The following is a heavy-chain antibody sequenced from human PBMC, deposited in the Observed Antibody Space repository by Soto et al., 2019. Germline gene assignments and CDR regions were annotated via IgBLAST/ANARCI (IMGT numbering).Heavy chain of an antibody. CDR3: ARETLKLLPGYRWYFDL. CDR2: IWYDGSNK. Sequence: QVQLVESGGGVVQPGRSLRLSCAASGFTFSSYGMHWVRQAPGKGLEWVAVIWYDGSNKYYADSVKGRFTISRDNSKNTLYLQMNSLRAEETAVYYCARETLKLLPGYRWYFDLWGRGTLVTVSS. CDR1: GFTFSSYG. D-gene: IGHD4-4*01. J-gene: IGHJ2*01. V-gene: IGHV3-33*01.